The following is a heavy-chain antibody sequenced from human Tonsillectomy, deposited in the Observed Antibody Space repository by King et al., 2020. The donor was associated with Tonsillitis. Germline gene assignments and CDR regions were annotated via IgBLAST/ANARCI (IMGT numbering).Heavy chain of an antibody. Sequence: QLVQSGSGLKKPGASVKVSCKASGYTFTTYAMTWVRQAPGQGPEWMGRINTNTGNPTYAQDLTGRFVFSLDTSVSTAYLQISSLKAEDTAVYYCARMIEGYCSGGSCYSNWFDPWGQGTLVTVSS. CDR3: ARMIEGYCSGGSCYSNWFDP. CDR2: INTNTGNP. V-gene: IGHV7-4-1*02. CDR1: GYTFTTYA. J-gene: IGHJ5*02. D-gene: IGHD2-15*01.